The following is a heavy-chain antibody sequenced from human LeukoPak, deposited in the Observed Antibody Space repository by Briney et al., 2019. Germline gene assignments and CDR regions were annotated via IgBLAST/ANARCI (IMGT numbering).Heavy chain of an antibody. CDR3: ARGEGTLTAAGTIDS. CDR2: IYYSGRT. V-gene: IGHV4-59*01. J-gene: IGHJ4*02. D-gene: IGHD6-13*01. CDR1: GGSISYYY. Sequence: SETLSLTCTVSGGSISYYYWIWVRQPPGKGLEWIGYIYYSGRTAYNPSLKSRVTISIDTSKNQFSLKMTSVAAADTAVYYCARGEGTLTAAGTIDSWGQGTLVTVSS.